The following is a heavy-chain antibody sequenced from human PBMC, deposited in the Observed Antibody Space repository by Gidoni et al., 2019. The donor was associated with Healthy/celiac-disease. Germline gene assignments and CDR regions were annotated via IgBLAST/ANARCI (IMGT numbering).Heavy chain of an antibody. J-gene: IGHJ5*02. D-gene: IGHD3-16*01. V-gene: IGHV3-23*01. CDR1: GFTFRSYG. Sequence: EVQLLESGGGLVQPGGSLRLSCAASGFTFRSYGMSWVRQAPGKGLEWVSGISGSGGTTYYADSVKGRFTISRDNSKNTLYLQMNSLRADDTALYFCAKEYDYVYQGWFDPWGQGTLVTVSS. CDR3: AKEYDYVYQGWFDP. CDR2: ISGSGGTT.